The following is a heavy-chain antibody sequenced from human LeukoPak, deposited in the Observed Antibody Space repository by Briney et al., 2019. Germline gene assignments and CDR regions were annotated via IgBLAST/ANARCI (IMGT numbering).Heavy chain of an antibody. CDR1: GFTFSSYA. CDR3: AKAQGDIVVVVAATGYYYGMDV. CDR2: ISGSGGST. V-gene: IGHV3-23*01. J-gene: IGHJ6*02. D-gene: IGHD2-15*01. Sequence: PGGSLRLSCAASGFTFSSYAMSWVRQAPGKGQEWVSAISGSGGSTYYADSVKGRFTISRDNSKNTLYLQMNSLRAEDTAVYYCAKAQGDIVVVVAATGYYYGMDVWGQGTTVTVSS.